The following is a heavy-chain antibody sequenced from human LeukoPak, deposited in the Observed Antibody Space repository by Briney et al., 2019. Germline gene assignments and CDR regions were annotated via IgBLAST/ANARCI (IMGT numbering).Heavy chain of an antibody. Sequence: GGSLRLSCAASGFTFSSYWMHWVRQAPGKGLVWVSRISSDGSSTSYADSVKGRFTISRDNAKNTLYLQMNSLRAEDTAVYYCASDRNYYDSSGQLDYWGQGTLVTVSS. D-gene: IGHD3-22*01. CDR1: GFTFSSYW. V-gene: IGHV3-74*01. CDR3: ASDRNYYDSSGQLDY. J-gene: IGHJ4*02. CDR2: ISSDGSST.